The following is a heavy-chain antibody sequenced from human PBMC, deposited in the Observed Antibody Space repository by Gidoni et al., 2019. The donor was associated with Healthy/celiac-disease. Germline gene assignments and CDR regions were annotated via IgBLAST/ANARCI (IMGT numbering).Heavy chain of an antibody. Sequence: QLQLQESGPGLVKPSPTLSLPCTVPGCSISSGGYYWSWIRQHPGKGLEWIGYIYYSGSTYYNPSLKSRVTISVDTSKNQFSSKLSFVTAADTAVDYGAGEGCGYDHLWGAGNWFDPWGQGTLVTVSS. D-gene: IGHD5-12*01. CDR3: AGEGCGYDHLWGAGNWFDP. CDR1: GCSISSGGYY. V-gene: IGHV4-31*03. CDR2: IYYSGST. J-gene: IGHJ5*02.